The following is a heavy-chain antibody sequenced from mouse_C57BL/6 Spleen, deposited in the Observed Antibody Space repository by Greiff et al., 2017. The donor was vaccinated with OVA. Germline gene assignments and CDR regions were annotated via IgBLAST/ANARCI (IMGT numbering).Heavy chain of an antibody. D-gene: IGHD2-1*01. CDR3: ASNGESTMDY. CDR2: IYPGDGDT. CDR1: GYAFSSYW. Sequence: QVQLKESGAELVKPGASVKISCKASGYAFSSYWMNWVKQRPGKGLEWIGQIYPGDGDTNYNGKFKGKATLTADKSSSTAYMQLSSLTSEDSAVYFCASNGESTMDYWGQGTTLTVSS. V-gene: IGHV1-80*01. J-gene: IGHJ2*01.